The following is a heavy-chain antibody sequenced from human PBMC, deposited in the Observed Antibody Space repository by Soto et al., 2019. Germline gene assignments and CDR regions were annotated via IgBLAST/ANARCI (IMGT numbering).Heavy chain of an antibody. CDR3: ARPLRSYYYYYNGMDV. V-gene: IGHV1-18*01. J-gene: IGHJ6*02. CDR1: GYTFTSYG. Sequence: ASVKVSCKASGYTFTSYGISWVRQAPGQGLEWMGWISAYNGNTNYAQKLQGRVTMTTDTSTSTAYMELRSLRSDDTAVYYCARPLRSYYYYYNGMDVWGQGTTVTGLL. CDR2: ISAYNGNT.